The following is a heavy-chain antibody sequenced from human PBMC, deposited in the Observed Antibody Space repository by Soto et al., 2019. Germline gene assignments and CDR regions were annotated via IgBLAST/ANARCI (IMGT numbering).Heavy chain of an antibody. V-gene: IGHV4-59*01. CDR1: GGSISSYY. CDR3: AREALGYCSRTCCYRGSYWYFDL. J-gene: IGHJ2*01. D-gene: IGHD2-2*01. Sequence: QVQLQESGPGLVKPSETLSLTCTVSGGSISSYYWSWIRQPPGKGLEWIGYIYYSGSTNHNPSLKSRVTISVDTSKNQFSLKLSSVTAADTAVYYCAREALGYCSRTCCYRGSYWYFDLWGRGTLVTVSS. CDR2: IYYSGST.